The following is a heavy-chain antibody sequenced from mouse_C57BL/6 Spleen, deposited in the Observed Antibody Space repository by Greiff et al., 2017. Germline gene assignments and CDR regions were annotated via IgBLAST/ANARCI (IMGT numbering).Heavy chain of an antibody. CDR2: IDPETGGT. V-gene: IGHV1-15*01. J-gene: IGHJ2*01. CDR3: TRSALTAVRANYFDY. D-gene: IGHD1-1*01. CDR1: GYTFTDYE. Sequence: VQLQQPGAELVRPGASVTLSCKASGYTFTDYEMHWVKQTPVHGLEWIGAIDPETGGTAYNQKFKGKATLTADKSSSTAYMELRSLTSEDSAVYYCTRSALTAVRANYFDYWGQGTTLTVSS.